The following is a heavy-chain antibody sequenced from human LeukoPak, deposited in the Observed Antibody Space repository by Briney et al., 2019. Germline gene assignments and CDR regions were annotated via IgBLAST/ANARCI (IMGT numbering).Heavy chain of an antibody. J-gene: IGHJ4*02. CDR2: ISSSGSTI. V-gene: IGHV3-48*03. CDR3: ARGFTSGSSNLDY. Sequence: GGSLRLSCAASGFTFSSYEMNWVRQAPGKGLEWVSYISSSGSTIYYADSVKGRFTISRDNAKNSLYLQMNSLRAEDTAVYYCARGFTSGSSNLDYWGQGTLVTVSS. D-gene: IGHD1-26*01. CDR1: GFTFSSYE.